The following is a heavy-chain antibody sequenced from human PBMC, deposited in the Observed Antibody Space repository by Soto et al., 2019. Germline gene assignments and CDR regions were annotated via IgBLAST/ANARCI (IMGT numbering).Heavy chain of an antibody. Sequence: KVSFKASGGTFSSYAISLLLHAPVQGLEWMGGIIPIFGTANYAQKFQGRVTITADKSTSTAYMELSSLRAEDTAVYYCARTEGVVGARSRWFDPWGQGTLVTVSS. J-gene: IGHJ5*02. CDR3: ARTEGVVGARSRWFDP. CDR1: GGTFSSYA. V-gene: IGHV1-69*06. CDR2: IIPIFGTA. D-gene: IGHD1-26*01.